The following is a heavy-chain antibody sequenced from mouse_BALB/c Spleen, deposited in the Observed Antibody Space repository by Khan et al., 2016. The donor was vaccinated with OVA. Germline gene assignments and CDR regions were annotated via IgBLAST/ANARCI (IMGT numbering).Heavy chain of an antibody. D-gene: IGHD1-1*01. J-gene: IGHJ2*01. V-gene: IGHV1S81*02. CDR2: INPSNGVT. Sequence: QVQLKQSGAELVKPGASVMLSCKASGYHFTSYYMYWGRQRPGQGLEWIGEINPSNGVTNFSEKFETKATLTVDKSSSTAYMQLSSLTTEDSAVYYCTSPYYYATSWYFDYWGQGTTLTVSS. CDR3: TSPYYYATSWYFDY. CDR1: GYHFTSYY.